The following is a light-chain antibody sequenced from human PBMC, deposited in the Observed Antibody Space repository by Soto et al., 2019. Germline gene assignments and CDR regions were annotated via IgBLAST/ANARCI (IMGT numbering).Light chain of an antibody. Sequence: DIVLTQTPLSSPVTLGQPASISCRSSQSLVYSDGNTYLSWLQQRPGQPPRLLIYQVSNRFSGVPDRFSGSGAGTDFTLKISRVEAEDGGVYYCVQFSNFPRTFGQGTKVEIK. J-gene: IGKJ1*01. CDR1: QSLVYSDGNTY. CDR3: VQFSNFPRT. V-gene: IGKV2-24*01. CDR2: QVS.